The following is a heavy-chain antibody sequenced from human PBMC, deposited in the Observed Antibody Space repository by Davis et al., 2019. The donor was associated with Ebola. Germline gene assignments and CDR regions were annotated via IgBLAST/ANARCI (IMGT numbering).Heavy chain of an antibody. CDR1: GFTVSSNY. V-gene: IGHV3-66*01. J-gene: IGHJ6*02. D-gene: IGHD4-11*01. CDR3: ARDRVAVTTSDYYGMDV. Sequence: PGGSLRLSCAASGFTVSSNYMSWVRQAPGKGLEWVSVIYSGGSTYYADSVKGRFTISRDNSKNTLYLQMNSLRAEDTAVYYCARDRVAVTTSDYYGMDVWGQGTTVTVSS. CDR2: IYSGGST.